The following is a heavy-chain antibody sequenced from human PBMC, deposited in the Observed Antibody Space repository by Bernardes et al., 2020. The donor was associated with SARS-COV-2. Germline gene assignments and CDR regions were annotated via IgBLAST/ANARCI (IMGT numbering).Heavy chain of an antibody. V-gene: IGHV6-1*01. CDR2: TFYRSKGNY. CDR1: GDSVSSNSAV. Sequence: SQTLSLTCAISGDSVSSNSAVWHWIRQSTSRGLEWLGRTFYRSKGNYDYAVSVKSRITISPDTSKNQSSLELTSVTPEDTAVDYCARGANYAMGVWGQGTTVTVSS. CDR3: ARGANYAMGV. J-gene: IGHJ6*02.